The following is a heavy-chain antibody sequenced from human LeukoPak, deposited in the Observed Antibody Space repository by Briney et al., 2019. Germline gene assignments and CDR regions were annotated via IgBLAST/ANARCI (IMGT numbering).Heavy chain of an antibody. CDR3: ARDYGAWFGEHYYYNGMDV. J-gene: IGHJ6*02. CDR1: GGSISSPY. Sequence: PSETLSLTCTVSGGSISSPYWTWIRQPAGKGLEWIGRFYTSGIANYNPSLKSRVTMSVDTSKNQFFLKVTSVTAADTAIYYCARDYGAWFGEHYYYNGMDVWGQGISVTVSS. D-gene: IGHD3-10*01. CDR2: FYTSGIA. V-gene: IGHV4-4*07.